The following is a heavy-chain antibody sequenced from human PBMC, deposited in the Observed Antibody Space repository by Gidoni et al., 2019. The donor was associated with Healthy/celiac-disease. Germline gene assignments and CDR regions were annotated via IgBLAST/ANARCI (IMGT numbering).Heavy chain of an antibody. CDR3: ARRLGYCSSTSCYVRYDAFDI. D-gene: IGHD2-2*01. Sequence: EVQLVESGGGLVKPVGSLRLSCAASGFTFSSYSMNWVRQAPGKGLEWVSSISSSSSYIYYADSVKGRFTISRDNAKNSLYLQMNSQRAEDTAVYYCARRLGYCSSTSCYVRYDAFDIWGQGTMVTVFS. V-gene: IGHV3-21*01. CDR2: ISSSSSYI. CDR1: GFTFSSYS. J-gene: IGHJ3*02.